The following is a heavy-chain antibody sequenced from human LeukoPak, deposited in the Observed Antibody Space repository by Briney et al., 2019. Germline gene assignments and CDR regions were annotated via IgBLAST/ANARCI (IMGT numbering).Heavy chain of an antibody. J-gene: IGHJ4*02. CDR1: GGPISSSSYY. CDR3: ARLMIVVVTSFDY. D-gene: IGHD3-22*01. Sequence: SETLSLTCTVSGGPISSSSYYWGWIRQPPGKGLEWIGSIYYSGSTYYNPSLKSRVTISVDTSKNQFSLKLSSVTAADTAVYYCARLMIVVVTSFDYWGQGTLVTVSS. V-gene: IGHV4-39*01. CDR2: IYYSGST.